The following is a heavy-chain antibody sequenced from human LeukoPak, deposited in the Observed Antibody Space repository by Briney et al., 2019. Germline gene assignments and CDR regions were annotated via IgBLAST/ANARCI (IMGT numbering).Heavy chain of an antibody. CDR1: GFTFSSYA. Sequence: GGSLRLSCAASGFTFSSYAMSWVRQAPGKGLEWVSAISGSGGSTYYADSVKGRFTISRDNSKNSLYLQMNSLRAEDTAVYYCARHYYDSSGYSVNYDAFDIWGQGTMVTVSS. CDR3: ARHYYDSSGYSVNYDAFDI. D-gene: IGHD3-22*01. J-gene: IGHJ3*02. V-gene: IGHV3-23*01. CDR2: ISGSGGST.